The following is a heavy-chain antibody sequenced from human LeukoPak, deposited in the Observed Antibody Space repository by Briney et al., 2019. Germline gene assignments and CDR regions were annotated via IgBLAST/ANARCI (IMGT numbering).Heavy chain of an antibody. D-gene: IGHD1-26*01. CDR2: IKQDGSEK. CDR1: GFTFSSYW. J-gene: IGHJ4*02. V-gene: IGHV3-7*03. Sequence: GGSLRLSCAASGFTFSSYWMSWVRQAPGKGLEWVANIKQDGSEKYYVDSVKGRFTISRDNSMNTLYLQMNSLRAEDTAVYYCARDRAYSGSYYHDYWGQGTLVTVSS. CDR3: ARDRAYSGSYYHDY.